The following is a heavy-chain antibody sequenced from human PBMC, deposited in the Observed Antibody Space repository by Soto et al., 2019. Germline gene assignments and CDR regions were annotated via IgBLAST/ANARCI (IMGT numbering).Heavy chain of an antibody. CDR3: AKDGGSYCGGDCQNYFDY. CDR2: ISYDGSNK. V-gene: IGHV3-30*18. J-gene: IGHJ4*02. CDR1: GFTFSSYG. Sequence: QVQLVESGGGVVQPGRSLRLSCAASGFTFSSYGMHWVRQAPGKGLEWVAGISYDGSNKYYADSVKGRFTISRDNSKNTLYLQMNSLRAEDTAVYYGAKDGGSYCGGDCQNYFDYWGQGTLVTVSS. D-gene: IGHD2-21*02.